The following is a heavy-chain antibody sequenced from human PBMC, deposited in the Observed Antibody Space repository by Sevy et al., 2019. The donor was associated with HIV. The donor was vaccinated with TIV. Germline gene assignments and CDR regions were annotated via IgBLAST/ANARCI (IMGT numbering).Heavy chain of an antibody. CDR3: VKELGYCSSTSCLRYYYYYMDV. CDR2: ISSNGGST. D-gene: IGHD2-2*01. J-gene: IGHJ6*03. Sequence: GGSLRLSCSASGFTFSSYAMHWVRQAPGKGLEYVSAISSNGGSTYYADSVKGRFTISRDNSKNTLYLQMSSLRAEDTAVYYWVKELGYCSSTSCLRYYYYYMDVWGKGTTVTVSS. V-gene: IGHV3-64D*06. CDR1: GFTFSSYA.